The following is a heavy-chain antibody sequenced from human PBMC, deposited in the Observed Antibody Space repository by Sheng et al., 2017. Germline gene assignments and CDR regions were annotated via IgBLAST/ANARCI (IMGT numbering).Heavy chain of an antibody. CDR2: IYYSGST. CDR1: GGSISSSSYY. Sequence: QLQLQESGPGLVKPSETLSLTCTVSGGSISSSSYYWGWIRQPPGKGLEWIGSIYYSGSTYYNPSLKSRVTISVDTSKNQFSLKLSSVTAADTAVYYCARVPQREDAFDIWGQGTMVTVSS. J-gene: IGHJ3*02. V-gene: IGHV4-39*07. CDR3: ARVPQREDAFDI.